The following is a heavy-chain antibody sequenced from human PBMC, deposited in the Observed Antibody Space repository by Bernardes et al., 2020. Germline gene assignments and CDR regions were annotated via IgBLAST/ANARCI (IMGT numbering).Heavy chain of an antibody. CDR2: ISSSSSYI. V-gene: IGHV3-21*01. CDR1: GFTFSSYS. Sequence: GGSLRLSCAASGFTFSSYSMNWVRQAPGKGLEWVSSISSSSSYIYYADSVKGRFTISRDNAKNSLYLQMNSLRAEDTAVYYCASMAAVVVPAAIMARSDYYYGMDVWGKGTTVTVSS. CDR3: ASMAAVVVPAAIMARSDYYYGMDV. J-gene: IGHJ6*04. D-gene: IGHD2-2*01.